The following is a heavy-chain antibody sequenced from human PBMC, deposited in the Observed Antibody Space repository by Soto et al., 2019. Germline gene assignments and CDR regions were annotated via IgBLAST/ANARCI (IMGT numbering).Heavy chain of an antibody. J-gene: IGHJ4*02. CDR1: GGTFSSYA. CDR3: ARDRHYYDSSGPGIDY. Sequence: ASVKVSCKASGGTFSSYAISWVRQAPGQGLEWMGGIIPIFGTANYAQKFQGRVTITADESTSTAYMELSSLRSEDTAVYYCARDRHYYDSSGPGIDYWGQGTLVTVPQ. CDR2: IIPIFGTA. D-gene: IGHD3-22*01. V-gene: IGHV1-69*13.